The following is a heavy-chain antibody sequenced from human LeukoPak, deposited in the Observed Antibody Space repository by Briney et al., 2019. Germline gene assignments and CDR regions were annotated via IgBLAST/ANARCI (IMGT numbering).Heavy chain of an antibody. CDR3: ARAKDFGDLPFDY. CDR2: LIPIVGIP. V-gene: IGHV1-69*04. Sequence: ASVKVSCKASGGIFSDYAISWLRQAPGQGPEWMGRLIPIVGIPNIAQKFQGRVSITADKATSTVYMELSSLMSEDTALYYCARAKDFGDLPFDYWGQGTLVTVSS. D-gene: IGHD4-17*01. CDR1: GGIFSDYA. J-gene: IGHJ4*02.